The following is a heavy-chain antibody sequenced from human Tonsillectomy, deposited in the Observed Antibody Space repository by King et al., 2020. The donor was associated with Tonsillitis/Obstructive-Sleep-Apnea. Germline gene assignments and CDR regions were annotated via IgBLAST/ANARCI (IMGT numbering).Heavy chain of an antibody. D-gene: IGHD2-15*01. J-gene: IGHJ4*02. CDR1: GFTFSSYS. Sequence: VQLVESGGGLVKPGGSLRLSCAASGFTFSSYSMNWVRQAPGKGLEWVSSISSSSSYIYYADSVKGRFTISRDNAKNSLYLQMNSLRAEETAVYYCAGTYCSGGSCYFSYWGQGTLVTVSS. CDR2: ISSSSSYI. CDR3: AGTYCSGGSCYFSY. V-gene: IGHV3-21*01.